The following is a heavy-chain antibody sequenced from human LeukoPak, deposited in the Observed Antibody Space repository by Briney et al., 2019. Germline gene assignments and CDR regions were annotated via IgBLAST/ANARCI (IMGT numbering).Heavy chain of an antibody. V-gene: IGHV3-7*03. CDR2: INRDGSKN. D-gene: IGHD2-21*02. J-gene: IGHJ3*01. CDR1: EFTFGSYW. CDR3: ARDSSPYCGDDCYSDAFDL. Sequence: PGGSLRLSCAASEFTFGSYWMTWVRQAPGKGLEWVANINRDGSKNHFVDSVKGRFTISRDNAKNFLYLQMNSLRAEDTAVYFCARDSSPYCGDDCYSDAFDLWGQGTMVTVSS.